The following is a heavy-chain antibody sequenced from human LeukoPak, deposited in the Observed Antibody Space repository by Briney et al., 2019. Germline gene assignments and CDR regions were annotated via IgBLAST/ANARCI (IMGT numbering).Heavy chain of an antibody. D-gene: IGHD6-6*01. CDR1: GGSISCSSYL. CDR2: IYYSGST. Sequence: SETLSLICTVSGGSISCSSYLWAWVRQPPGEGLERIGSIYYSGSTYYNPSVKSLVSISVDTSKNQFSLKLSSVTAADTAVYYCARGPRLYSSSPGGTDYWGQGTLVTVSS. V-gene: IGHV4-39*01. CDR3: ARGPRLYSSSPGGTDY. J-gene: IGHJ4*02.